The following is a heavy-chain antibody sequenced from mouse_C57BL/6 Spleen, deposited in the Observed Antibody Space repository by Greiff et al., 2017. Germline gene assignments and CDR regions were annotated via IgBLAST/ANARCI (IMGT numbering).Heavy chain of an antibody. CDR1: GFSLTSSG. J-gene: IGHJ4*01. D-gene: IGHD2-10*02. Sequence: VKVVESGPGLVAPSQSLSITCTVSGFSLTSSGVHWVRQPPGKGLECLVVIWSDGSTTYNSARKYKLSISKDNSKSQVFLKKNSLQTDDTATYYCARHGYGNYEAMDYWGQGASVTVSS. V-gene: IGHV2-6-1*01. CDR2: IWSDGST. CDR3: ARHGYGNYEAMDY.